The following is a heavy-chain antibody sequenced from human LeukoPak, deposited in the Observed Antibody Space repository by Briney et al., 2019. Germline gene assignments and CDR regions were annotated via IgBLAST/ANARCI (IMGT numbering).Heavy chain of an antibody. J-gene: IGHJ3*02. D-gene: IGHD5-18*01. Sequence: GGSLRLSCAASGFTFSSYWMHWVRQAPGKGPVWVSRINTDGSSTSYADSVKGRFTISRDNAKNTLYLQMNSLRAEDTAVYYCARVAAMVTGAFDIWGRGTMVTVSS. CDR1: GFTFSSYW. CDR2: INTDGSST. CDR3: ARVAAMVTGAFDI. V-gene: IGHV3-74*01.